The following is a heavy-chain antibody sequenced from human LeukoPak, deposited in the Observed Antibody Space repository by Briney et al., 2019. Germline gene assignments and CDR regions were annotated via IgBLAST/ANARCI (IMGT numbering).Heavy chain of an antibody. CDR2: INPNSGGT. V-gene: IGHV1-2*02. Sequence: ASVKVSCKASGGTFSSYAISWVRQAPGQGLEWMGWINPNSGGTNYAQKFQGRVTMTRDTSISTAYMELSRLRSDDTAVYYCARDRRIAVAGINRFDYWGQGTLVTVSS. CDR3: ARDRRIAVAGINRFDY. CDR1: GGTFSSYA. D-gene: IGHD6-19*01. J-gene: IGHJ4*02.